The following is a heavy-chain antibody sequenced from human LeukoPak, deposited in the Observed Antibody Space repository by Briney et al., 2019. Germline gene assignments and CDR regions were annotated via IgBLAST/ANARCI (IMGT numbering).Heavy chain of an antibody. V-gene: IGHV4-59*01. J-gene: IGHJ4*02. Sequence: SETLSLTCAVSGGSISTYYWSWIRQSPGRGLEYIGHIYYNGRTDYNPSLKSRVTISVDTSRNQFSLKLNSVTAADTAVYFCARWYCNRGTCYYLDYWGRGTLVAVSS. CDR3: ARWYCNRGTCYYLDY. D-gene: IGHD2-21*02. CDR1: GGSISTYY. CDR2: IYYNGRT.